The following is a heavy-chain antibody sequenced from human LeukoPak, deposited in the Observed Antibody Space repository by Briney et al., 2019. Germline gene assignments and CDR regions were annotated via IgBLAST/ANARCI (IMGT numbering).Heavy chain of an antibody. CDR2: ISAYNGNI. CDR1: GYTFTSYG. J-gene: IGHJ3*02. V-gene: IGHV1-18*01. CDR3: ARPPEPYSSGWYAFDI. D-gene: IGHD6-19*01. Sequence: ASVKVSCKASGYTFTSYGICWVRQAPGQGLEWMGRISAYNGNINYAQKLQGRVTMTTDTSTSTAYMELRSLRSDDTAVYYCARPPEPYSSGWYAFDIWGQGTMVTVSS.